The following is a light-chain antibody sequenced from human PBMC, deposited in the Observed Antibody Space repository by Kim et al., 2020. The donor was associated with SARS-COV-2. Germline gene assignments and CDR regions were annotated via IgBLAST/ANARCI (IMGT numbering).Light chain of an antibody. CDR1: QSSSNW. V-gene: IGKV1-5*03. J-gene: IGKJ2*01. CDR2: KAS. CDR3: LQYKSSPYT. Sequence: SASVRDSVTITCRTSQSSSNWLAWYQQKPGKAPKLLIYKASSLQSGVPSRFSGSGSETEFTLTNSSLQPDDFATYYCLQYKSSPYTFGQGTKLEI.